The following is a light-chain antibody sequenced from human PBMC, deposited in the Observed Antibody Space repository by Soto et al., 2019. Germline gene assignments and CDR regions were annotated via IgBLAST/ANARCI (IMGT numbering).Light chain of an antibody. CDR3: SSYTSTNTYV. Sequence: QSALAQPASVSGSPGQSITISCTVSSSDVGHYNFVSWYQQHPTKAPKLMIYEVDKRPSGVPYRFSGSKSANTASLTISGLQPEDEADYYCSSYTSTNTYVFGTGTKVTVL. CDR2: EVD. J-gene: IGLJ1*01. V-gene: IGLV2-14*01. CDR1: SSDVGHYNF.